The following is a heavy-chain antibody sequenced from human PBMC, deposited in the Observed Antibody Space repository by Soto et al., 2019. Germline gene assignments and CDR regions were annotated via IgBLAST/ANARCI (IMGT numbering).Heavy chain of an antibody. Sequence: GESLKISCMGSGYKVSTWHNFTSYWIAWVRQMPGEGLEWMGIIYPGDSDTRYSPSFQGQVTISADKSISTAYLQWSSLKASDTAMYYCARQARMYSSSYPDAFDIWGQGTMVTVSS. D-gene: IGHD6-13*01. CDR3: ARQARMYSSSYPDAFDI. V-gene: IGHV5-51*01. J-gene: IGHJ3*02. CDR1: GYKVSTWHNFTSYW. CDR2: IYPGDSDT.